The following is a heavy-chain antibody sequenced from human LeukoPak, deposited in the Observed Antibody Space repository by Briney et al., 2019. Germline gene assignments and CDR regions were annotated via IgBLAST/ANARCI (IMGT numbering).Heavy chain of an antibody. V-gene: IGHV1-69*01. J-gene: IGHJ4*02. D-gene: IGHD6-13*01. Sequence: GASVKVSCKASGGTFSSYAISWVRQAPGQGLEWMGGIIPTFGTANYAQKFQGRVTITADESTSTAYMELSSLRSEDTAVYYCARDPGAAAGRGTGFDYWGQGTLVTVSS. CDR1: GGTFSSYA. CDR2: IIPTFGTA. CDR3: ARDPGAAAGRGTGFDY.